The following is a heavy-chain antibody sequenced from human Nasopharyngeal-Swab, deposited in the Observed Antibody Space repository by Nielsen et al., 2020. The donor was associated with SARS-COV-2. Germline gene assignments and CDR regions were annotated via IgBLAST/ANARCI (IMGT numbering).Heavy chain of an antibody. CDR3: ARSPRGGFDP. V-gene: IGHV4-34*01. CDR2: INHSGST. Sequence: SQSLSLTCAVYGGSFSGYYWSWIRQPPGKGLEWIGEINHSGSTNYNPSLKSRVTISVDTSKNQFSLKLSSVTAADTAVHYCARSPRGGFDPWGQGTLVTVSS. CDR1: GGSFSGYY. J-gene: IGHJ5*02. D-gene: IGHD3-10*01.